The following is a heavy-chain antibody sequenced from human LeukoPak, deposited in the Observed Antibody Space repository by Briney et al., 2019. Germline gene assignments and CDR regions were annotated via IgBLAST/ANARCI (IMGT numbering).Heavy chain of an antibody. CDR3: ARPHPRTVFGVFSYYYGMDV. V-gene: IGHV3-21*01. J-gene: IGHJ6*02. CDR1: GFTFRSYS. D-gene: IGHD3-3*01. Sequence: GGSLRLSCAASGFTFRSYSMNWVRQAPGKGLEWVSSISSSTYIYYADSVKGRFITSRDNAKNSLYLQMNSLRAEDTAVYYCARPHPRTVFGVFSYYYGMDVWGQGTTVTVSS. CDR2: ISSSTYI.